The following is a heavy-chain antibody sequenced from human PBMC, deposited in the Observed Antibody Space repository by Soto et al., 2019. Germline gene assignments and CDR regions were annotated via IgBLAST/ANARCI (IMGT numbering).Heavy chain of an antibody. CDR2: IWYDGSNK. D-gene: IGHD3-10*01. CDR3: ARDSAYYYGSGSYLRGKPRGFDP. V-gene: IGHV3-33*01. CDR1: GFTFSSYG. Sequence: PGGSLRLSCAASGFTFSSYGMHWVRQAPGKGLEWVAVIWYDGSNKYYADSVKGRFTISRDNSKNTLYLQMNSLRAEDTAVYYCARDSAYYYGSGSYLRGKPRGFDPWGQGTLVTVSS. J-gene: IGHJ5*02.